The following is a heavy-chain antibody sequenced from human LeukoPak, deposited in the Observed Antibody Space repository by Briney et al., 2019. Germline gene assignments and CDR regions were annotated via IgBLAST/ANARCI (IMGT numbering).Heavy chain of an antibody. CDR3: AKVALGSSGLNWFDP. CDR2: ISDSGDDT. D-gene: IGHD3-22*01. CDR1: GFTFSNYV. J-gene: IGHJ5*02. V-gene: IGHV3-23*01. Sequence: GGSLRLSCTGSGFTFSNYVMSWVRQAPGKRLEWVSGISDSGDDTDYADSVKGRFTISRDNSKNTLYLQMNSLRAEDTAVYYCAKVALGSSGLNWFDPWGQGTLVTVSS.